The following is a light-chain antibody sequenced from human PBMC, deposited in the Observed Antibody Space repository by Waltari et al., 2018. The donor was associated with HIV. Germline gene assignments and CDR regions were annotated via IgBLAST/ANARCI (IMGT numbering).Light chain of an antibody. CDR3: CSYAGSSAHV. J-gene: IGLJ1*01. CDR1: SSEVGSYDL. V-gene: IGLV2-23*01. CDR2: EDS. Sequence: QSALTQPAPVAGPPGQSITISCTEPSSEVGSYDLVSWYQKHPDKTPKLMIYEDSTRPSEVSNRFSGSKSGNTASLTISGLQAEDEAGYYCCSYAGSSAHVFGGGTKVTVL.